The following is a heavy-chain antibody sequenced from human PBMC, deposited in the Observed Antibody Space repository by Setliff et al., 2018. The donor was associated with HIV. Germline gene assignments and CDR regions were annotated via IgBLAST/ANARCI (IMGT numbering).Heavy chain of an antibody. CDR1: GFTFSSYE. V-gene: IGHV3-48*03. CDR2: ISSSGSTI. D-gene: IGHD6-6*01. J-gene: IGHJ6*02. CDR3: ARGAARPRYYYYALDV. Sequence: GGSLRLSCAASGFTFSSYEMNWVRQAPGKGLEWVSYISSSGSTIYYADSVKGRFTISRDNAKNSLYLQMNSLRAEDTAVYYCARGAARPRYYYYALDVWGQGTTVTVSS.